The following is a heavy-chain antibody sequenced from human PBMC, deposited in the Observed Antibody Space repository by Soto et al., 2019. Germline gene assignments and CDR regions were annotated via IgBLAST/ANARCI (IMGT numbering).Heavy chain of an antibody. V-gene: IGHV4-4*07. J-gene: IGHJ4*02. Sequence: SETLSLTCSVSGDSISSYSWSWIRQPAGKGLEWLGRVYRGTSNYNPSLKSRLIMSLDTSKNQLSLNLRSVTAADTAVYYCARESLKETITMTVVIDHWGQGTQVTVSS. CDR2: VYRGTS. CDR3: ARESLKETITMTVVIDH. D-gene: IGHD3-22*01. CDR1: GDSISSYS.